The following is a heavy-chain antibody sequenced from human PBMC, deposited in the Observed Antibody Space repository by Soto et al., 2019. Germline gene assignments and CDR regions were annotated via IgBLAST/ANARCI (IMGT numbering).Heavy chain of an antibody. CDR1: GGSFSGYY. Sequence: SETLSLTCAVYGGSFSGYYWSWIRQPPGKGLEWIGEINHSGSTNYNPSLKSRVTISVDTSKNQFSLKLSSVTAADTAVYYCARERQQLVRSAFDIWGQGTMVTVSS. CDR2: INHSGST. D-gene: IGHD6-13*01. V-gene: IGHV4-34*01. J-gene: IGHJ3*02. CDR3: ARERQQLVRSAFDI.